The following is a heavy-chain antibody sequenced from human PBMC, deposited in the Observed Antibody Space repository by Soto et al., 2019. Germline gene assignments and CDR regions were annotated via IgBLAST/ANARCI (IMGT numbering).Heavy chain of an antibody. CDR3: AKAGGDCSGGSCYSGFFHY. J-gene: IGHJ4*02. CDR2: ISGSGGRT. CDR1: EFTFTNYA. V-gene: IGHV3-23*01. Sequence: EVQLLESGGDLVQPGGSLRLSCAAPEFTFTNYAMGWVRQAPGKGLEWGSVISGSGGRTYYADSVKGRFTISRDNSKNTLYLQMNSLRADDTAVYYCAKAGGDCSGGSCYSGFFHYWGQGTLVTVSS. D-gene: IGHD2-15*01.